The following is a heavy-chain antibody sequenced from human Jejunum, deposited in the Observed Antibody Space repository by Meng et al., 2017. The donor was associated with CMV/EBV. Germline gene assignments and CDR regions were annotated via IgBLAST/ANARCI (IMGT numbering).Heavy chain of an antibody. J-gene: IGHJ5*01. CDR2: IYWDDDK. CDR1: SIATSGVG. CDR3: AHRMAYSSSWNSGWFDS. Sequence: SIATSGVGVGWIRQAPGKAREWLVFIYWDDDKRYSPSLKNRLPITKDTTQNEVVLTMTDMDPADTATYYCAHRMAYSSSWNSGWFDSWGQGTLVTVSS. D-gene: IGHD6-13*01. V-gene: IGHV2-5*02.